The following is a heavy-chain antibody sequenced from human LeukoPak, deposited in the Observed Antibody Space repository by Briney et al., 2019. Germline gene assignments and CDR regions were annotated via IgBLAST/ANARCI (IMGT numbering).Heavy chain of an antibody. Sequence: SQTLSLICVISGDSFSGNSAAWDWIRQSPSRGLEWLGRTYYRSKWYNDYAVSVKSRITINPDTSKNQFSLQLNSVTPEDTAVYYCARGGSGWYVSVFDPWGQGTLVTVSS. J-gene: IGHJ5*02. V-gene: IGHV6-1*01. D-gene: IGHD6-13*01. CDR3: ARGGSGWYVSVFDP. CDR2: TYYRSKWYN. CDR1: GDSFSGNSAA.